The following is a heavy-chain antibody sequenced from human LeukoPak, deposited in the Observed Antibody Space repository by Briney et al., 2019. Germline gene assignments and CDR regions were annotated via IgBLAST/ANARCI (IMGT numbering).Heavy chain of an antibody. V-gene: IGHV3-7*01. Sequence: GGSLRLSCAASGFTFSNYGMSWVRQAPGKGLEWVANIKQDGSEKYYVDSVKGRFTISRDNAKNSLYLKMNSLRAEDTAVYYCARASPPLYDFWGGYAYCGERTLVTVSA. CDR1: GFTFSNYG. CDR2: IKQDGSEK. J-gene: IGHJ4*02. CDR3: ARASPPLYDFWGGYAY. D-gene: IGHD3-3*01.